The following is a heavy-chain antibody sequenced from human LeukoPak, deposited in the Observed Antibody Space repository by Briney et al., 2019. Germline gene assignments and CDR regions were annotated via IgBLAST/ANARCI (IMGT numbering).Heavy chain of an antibody. Sequence: PGGSLRLSCAASGFTFSDYYMSWVRQAPGKGLEWVSYISGSGSMLHYADSVEGRFTISRDNTKNSLYLQMNSLRAEDTAVYYCARDEGSSSWYGGLDYWGQGALVTVSS. D-gene: IGHD6-13*01. CDR1: GFTFSDYY. CDR2: ISGSGSML. CDR3: ARDEGSSSWYGGLDY. V-gene: IGHV3-11*04. J-gene: IGHJ4*02.